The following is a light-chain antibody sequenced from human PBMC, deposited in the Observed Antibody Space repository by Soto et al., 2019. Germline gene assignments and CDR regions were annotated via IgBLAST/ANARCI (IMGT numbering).Light chain of an antibody. V-gene: IGKV3D-11*02. Sequence: EIVLTQSPGTLSLSPGERATLSCRASQSVTSSYLAWYQQKPGQAPRLLIYDASNRATGIPARFSGSGPGTDFTLTISSLEPEDFATYYCQQLDSYLTFGGGTKVDIK. CDR1: QSVTSSY. CDR3: QQLDSYLT. J-gene: IGKJ4*01. CDR2: DAS.